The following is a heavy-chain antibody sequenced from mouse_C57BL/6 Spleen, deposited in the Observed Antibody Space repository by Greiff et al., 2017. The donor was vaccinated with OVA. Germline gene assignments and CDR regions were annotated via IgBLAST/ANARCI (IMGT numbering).Heavy chain of an antibody. CDR2: IDPENGAT. Sequence: VQLQQSGAELVRPGASVKLSCTASGFNIKDDYMHWVKQRPEQGLEWIGWIDPENGATEYASKFQGKATITADTSSNTAYLQISSLTSEDTAVYYCTTAYYSNPMDYWGQGTSVTVSS. D-gene: IGHD2-5*01. CDR3: TTAYYSNPMDY. J-gene: IGHJ4*01. V-gene: IGHV14-4*01. CDR1: GFNIKDDY.